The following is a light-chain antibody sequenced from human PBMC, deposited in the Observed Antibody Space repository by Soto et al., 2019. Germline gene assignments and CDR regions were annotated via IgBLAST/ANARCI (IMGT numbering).Light chain of an antibody. V-gene: IGKV3-20*01. CDR1: HSVSSSY. CDR3: QQYDSSPTT. Sequence: VLTQSPGTLSLSPGARATLSGRASHSVSSSYLAWYQQKPGQAPRLLIYGASSRATGIPDRFSGSGSGTDFTLTISRLEPEDFAVYYCQQYDSSPTTFGQGTKVDIK. CDR2: GAS. J-gene: IGKJ1*01.